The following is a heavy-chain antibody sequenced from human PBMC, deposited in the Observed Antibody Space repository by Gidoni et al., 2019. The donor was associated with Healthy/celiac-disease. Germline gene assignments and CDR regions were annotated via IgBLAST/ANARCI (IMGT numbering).Heavy chain of an antibody. CDR1: GGSIRSGSYY. J-gene: IGHJ3*02. D-gene: IGHD2-15*01. CDR3: ARGGGHCSGGSCYSAFDI. CDR2: IYTSGST. Sequence: QVQLQESGPGLVKPSQTLSLTCTVSGGSIRSGSYYWSWLRQPAGKGLEWIGRIYTSGSTNYNPSLKSRVTISVDTSKNQFSLKLSSVTAADTAVYYCARGGGHCSGGSCYSAFDIWGQGTMVTVSS. V-gene: IGHV4-61*02.